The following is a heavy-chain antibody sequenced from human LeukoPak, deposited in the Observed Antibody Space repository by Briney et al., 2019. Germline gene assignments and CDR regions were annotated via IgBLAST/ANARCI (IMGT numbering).Heavy chain of an antibody. CDR3: ARHAGGDIVVVPAAYFDY. J-gene: IGHJ4*02. V-gene: IGHV4-30-4*08. Sequence: SETLSLTCAVSGYSISSGDYYWNWIRQPPGKGLEWIGCIYYSGSTYYDPSLKSRLTISVDTSKNQFSLKLSSVTAADTAVYYCARHAGGDIVVVPAAYFDYWGQGTLVTVSS. CDR2: IYYSGST. D-gene: IGHD2-2*01. CDR1: GYSISSGDYY.